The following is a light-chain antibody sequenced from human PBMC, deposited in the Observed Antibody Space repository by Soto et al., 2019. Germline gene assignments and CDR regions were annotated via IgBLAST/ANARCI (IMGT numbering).Light chain of an antibody. Sequence: EIVMSQSPATLSVSPGDRATLSCRASQSVDNDLAWYQQKPGQPPRLLIYDASTRATGIPARFSGSQSGTEFTLTISSLLSEDFAVYFCQQYNNWPLTFGGGTKVETK. CDR2: DAS. J-gene: IGKJ4*01. CDR3: QQYNNWPLT. V-gene: IGKV3D-15*01. CDR1: QSVDND.